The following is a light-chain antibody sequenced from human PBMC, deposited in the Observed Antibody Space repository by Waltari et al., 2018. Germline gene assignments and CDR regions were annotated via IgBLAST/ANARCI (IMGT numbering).Light chain of an antibody. J-gene: IGKJ4*01. Sequence: DIVLTQSPGTLSLPPGERASLSCRASQSITNNYLAWYQQIPGQAPRVLIYHASTRANGIPDRFSGSGSGTDFTLTISRLEPEDFAVYYCQKYGSTPRPFGGGTKVEIK. CDR2: HAS. CDR1: QSITNNY. CDR3: QKYGSTPRP. V-gene: IGKV3-20*01.